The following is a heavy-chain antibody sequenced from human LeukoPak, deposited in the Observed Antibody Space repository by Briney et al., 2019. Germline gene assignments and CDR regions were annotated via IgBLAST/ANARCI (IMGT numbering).Heavy chain of an antibody. Sequence: AASVKVSCKTCGGTFNNSTISWVRQAPGQGLEWLGGIMPLFGTAGYAQKFQGRVTITKDESTRTVYLELTSLTSDDTAVYYCARDVHGDYGSGWFDPWGQGTLVSVSS. V-gene: IGHV1-69*05. D-gene: IGHD4-17*01. CDR3: ARDVHGDYGSGWFDP. J-gene: IGHJ5*02. CDR2: IMPLFGTA. CDR1: GGTFNNST.